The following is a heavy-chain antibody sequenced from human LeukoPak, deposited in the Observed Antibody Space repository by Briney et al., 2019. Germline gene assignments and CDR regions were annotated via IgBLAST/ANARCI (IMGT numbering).Heavy chain of an antibody. CDR2: IRGSGGST. V-gene: IGHV3-23*01. CDR1: GFTFSSYA. Sequence: GGSLRLSCAASGFTFSSYAMSWVRQAPGKGLEWVSAIRGSGGSTYYADSVKGRFTISRDNSKNTLYLQMNSLRAEDTAVYYCANDKGWLVTPDYWGQGTLVTVSS. J-gene: IGHJ4*02. CDR3: ANDKGWLVTPDY. D-gene: IGHD6-19*01.